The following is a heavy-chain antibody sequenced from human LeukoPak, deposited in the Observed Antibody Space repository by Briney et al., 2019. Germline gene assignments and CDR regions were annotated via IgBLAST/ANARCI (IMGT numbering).Heavy chain of an antibody. CDR2: IYYSGST. J-gene: IGHJ5*02. D-gene: IGHD2-2*01. CDR1: GGSISSSSYY. V-gene: IGHV4-39*01. Sequence: SETLSLTCTVSGGSISSSSYYWGWIRQPPGKRLEWIGSIYYSGSTYYNPSLKSRVTISVDTSKNQFSLKLSSVTAADAAVYYCARRDRDCSSTSCYGFDPWGQGTLVTVSS. CDR3: ARRDRDCSSTSCYGFDP.